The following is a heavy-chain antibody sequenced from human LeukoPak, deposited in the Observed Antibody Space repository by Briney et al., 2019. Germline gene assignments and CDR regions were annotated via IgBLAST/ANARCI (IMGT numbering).Heavy chain of an antibody. CDR3: ARDSSHSGNPFDY. J-gene: IGHJ4*02. D-gene: IGHD2-21*01. CDR1: GFTFSSYG. Sequence: GGSLRLSCAASGFTFSSYGMHWVRQAPGKGLEWVAVIWYDGSNKYYADSVKGRFTISRDNSKNTLYLQMNSLRAEDTAVYYCARDSSHSGNPFDYWGQGTLVTVSS. CDR2: IWYDGSNK. V-gene: IGHV3-33*01.